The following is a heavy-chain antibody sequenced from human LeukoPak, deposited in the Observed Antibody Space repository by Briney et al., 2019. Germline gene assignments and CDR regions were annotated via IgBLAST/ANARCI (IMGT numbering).Heavy chain of an antibody. J-gene: IGHJ4*02. CDR1: GFIFSSYA. Sequence: PGGSLRLSCSASGFIFSSYAMSWVRQAPGKGLEWVSVISGSGDITYHADSVRGRFTISRDNSKKTLFLQMDSLRAEDTAVYYCARGGRRDGYLYWGLGSLVTVSS. CDR2: ISGSGDIT. D-gene: IGHD5-24*01. CDR3: ARGGRRDGYLY. V-gene: IGHV3-23*01.